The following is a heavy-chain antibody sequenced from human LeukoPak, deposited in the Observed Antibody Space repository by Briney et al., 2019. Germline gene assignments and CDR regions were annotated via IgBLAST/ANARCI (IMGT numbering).Heavy chain of an antibody. V-gene: IGHV3-64*01. Sequence: PGGSLRLSCAASGFTFSSYAMHWVRQAPGKGLEYVSAISSNGGSTYYANSVKGRFTISRDNSKNTLYLQMGSLRAEDMAVYYCARGPDLEVVFDYWGQGTLVTVSS. CDR3: ARGPDLEVVFDY. CDR2: ISSNGGST. D-gene: IGHD1-14*01. CDR1: GFTFSSYA. J-gene: IGHJ4*02.